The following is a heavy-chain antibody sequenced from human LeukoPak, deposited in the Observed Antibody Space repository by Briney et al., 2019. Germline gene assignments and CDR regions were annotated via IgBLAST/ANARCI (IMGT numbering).Heavy chain of an antibody. CDR2: ISSSGSTI. Sequence: PGGSLRLSCAASGFPVSTYSINWVRQAPGKGLGWVSYISSSGSTIYYADSVKGRFIISRDNAKNSLYLQMNSLRAEDTAVYYCARLYSGSYGGFNYWGQGTLVTVSS. CDR3: ARLYSGSYGGFNY. D-gene: IGHD1-26*01. J-gene: IGHJ4*02. V-gene: IGHV3-48*04. CDR1: GFPVSTYS.